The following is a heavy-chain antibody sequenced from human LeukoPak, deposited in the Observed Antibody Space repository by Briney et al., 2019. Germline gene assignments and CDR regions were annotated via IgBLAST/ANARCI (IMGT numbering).Heavy chain of an antibody. V-gene: IGHV3-48*03. D-gene: IGHD6-13*01. J-gene: IGHJ6*02. CDR2: IRSSGSTI. Sequence: GGSLRLSCAASGFTFSSYEMNWVRQAPGKGLEWVSYIRSSGSTIYYADSVTGRFSISRDNAKKSLYLQMNSLRAEDTAVYYCARGIDPQHEGPPYYYGMDVWGQGTTVTVSS. CDR3: ARGIDPQHEGPPYYYGMDV. CDR1: GFTFSSYE.